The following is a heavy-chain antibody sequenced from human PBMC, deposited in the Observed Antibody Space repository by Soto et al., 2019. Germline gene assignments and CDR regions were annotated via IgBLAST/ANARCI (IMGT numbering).Heavy chain of an antibody. CDR1: GGTFSSYS. CDR3: ARGGLGPNITMVRGVIITGAPYYYYYGMDV. V-gene: IGHV1-69*13. D-gene: IGHD3-10*01. Sequence: ASVKVYCKASGGTFSSYSISWVRQAPGQGLEWMGGIIPIFGTANYAQKFQGRVTITADESTSTAYMELSSLRSEDTAVYYCARGGLGPNITMVRGVIITGAPYYYYYGMDVWGQGTTVTVPS. CDR2: IIPIFGTA. J-gene: IGHJ6*02.